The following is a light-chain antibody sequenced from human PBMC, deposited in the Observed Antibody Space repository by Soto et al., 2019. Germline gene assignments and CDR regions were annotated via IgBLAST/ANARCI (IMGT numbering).Light chain of an antibody. CDR1: RSNIGVNY. CDR2: TND. J-gene: IGLJ2*01. V-gene: IGLV1-47*02. CDR3: AVWDDSLSGVV. Sequence: QSAVTQPPSASGTPGQRVTISCSGSRSNIGVNYVYWYQQFPGTAPKVLIYTNDRRPSGVPDRFSGSKSGTSASLAISGLRSEDEADYYCAVWDDSLSGVVFGGGTKVTVL.